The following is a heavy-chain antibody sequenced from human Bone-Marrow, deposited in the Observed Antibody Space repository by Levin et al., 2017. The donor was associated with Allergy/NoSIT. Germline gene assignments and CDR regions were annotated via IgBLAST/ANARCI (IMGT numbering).Heavy chain of an antibody. V-gene: IGHV4-34*01. CDR1: GGSFSGYY. J-gene: IGHJ5*02. CDR2: INHSGST. Sequence: SCAVYGGSFSGYYWSWIRQPPGKGLEWIGEINHSGSTNYNPSLKSRVTISVDTSKNQFSLKLSSVTAADTAVYYCARGYDYGWGSYRRGVNWFDPWGQGTLVTVSS. CDR3: ARGYDYGWGSYRRGVNWFDP. D-gene: IGHD3-16*02.